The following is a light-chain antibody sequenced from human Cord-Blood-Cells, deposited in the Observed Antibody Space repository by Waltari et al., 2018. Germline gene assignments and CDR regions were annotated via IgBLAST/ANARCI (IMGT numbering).Light chain of an antibody. V-gene: IGKV2-28*01. CDR3: QQYGSSLYT. CDR1: QSLLHSNGYNY. J-gene: IGKJ2*01. Sequence: DIVMTQSPLSLPVTPGEPASIYCRSSQSLLHSNGYNYLDWYLQKPGQSPQLLIYLGSNRASGVPDRFSGSGSGTDFTLTISRLEPEDFAVYYCQQYGSSLYTFGQGTKLEIK. CDR2: LGS.